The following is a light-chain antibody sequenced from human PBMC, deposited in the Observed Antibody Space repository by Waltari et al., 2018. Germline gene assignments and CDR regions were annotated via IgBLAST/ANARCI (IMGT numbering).Light chain of an antibody. J-gene: IGKJ3*01. CDR1: QGISSY. CDR3: QQYYTFPFT. Sequence: AIRMTQSPPSFSASTGYRVTITCRANQGISSYLAWFQQKPGKAPKLLIYAASTLQTGVPSRFSGSGSGTDFTLTISCLQSEDLATYYCQQYYTFPFTFGPGTKVDVK. CDR2: AAS. V-gene: IGKV1-8*01.